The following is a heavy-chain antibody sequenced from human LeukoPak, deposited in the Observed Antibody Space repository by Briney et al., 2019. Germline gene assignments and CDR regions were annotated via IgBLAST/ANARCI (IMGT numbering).Heavy chain of an antibody. CDR1: GYSFTNYW. D-gene: IGHD3-10*01. Sequence: GESLKISCQSSGYSFTNYWIGWVRQMPGKGLEWMGIIYPGDSDTTYSPSFQGQVTISADKSISTAYLQWSSLKASDTAMYYCAGHVHGGSGSTFPYFDYWGQGTLVTVSS. CDR3: AGHVHGGSGSTFPYFDY. CDR2: IYPGDSDT. J-gene: IGHJ4*02. V-gene: IGHV5-51*01.